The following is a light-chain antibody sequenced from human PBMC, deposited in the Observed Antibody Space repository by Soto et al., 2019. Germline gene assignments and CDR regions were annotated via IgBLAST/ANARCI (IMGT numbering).Light chain of an antibody. CDR2: EGS. Sequence: QSVLTQPASVSGSPGQSITISCTGTSSDVGSYNLVSWYQQHPGKAPKLMIYEGSKRPSGVSNRFSGSKSGNTASLTISGLQAEDEADYYCCSYAGSSYYVFGNGTKVTV. J-gene: IGLJ1*01. V-gene: IGLV2-23*01. CDR3: CSYAGSSYYV. CDR1: SSDVGSYNL.